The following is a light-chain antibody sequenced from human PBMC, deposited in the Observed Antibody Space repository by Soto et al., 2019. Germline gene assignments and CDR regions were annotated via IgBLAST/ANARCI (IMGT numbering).Light chain of an antibody. Sequence: QSVLTQPPSVSEAPRQRVTISCSGSWSNIGNNAVNWYQQLPGKAPKLLIYYDDLLSSGVSDRFSGSKSRTSASLAISGLQSEDEADYYCAVWDDNLNGVVFGGGTKLTVL. CDR3: AVWDDNLNGVV. CDR2: YDD. V-gene: IGLV1-36*01. CDR1: WSNIGNNA. J-gene: IGLJ2*01.